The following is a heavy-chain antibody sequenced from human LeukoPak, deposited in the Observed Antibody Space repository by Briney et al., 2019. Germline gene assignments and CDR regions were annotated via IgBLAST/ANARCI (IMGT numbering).Heavy chain of an antibody. D-gene: IGHD5-12*01. V-gene: IGHV1-69*05. J-gene: IGHJ5*02. Sequence: ASVKVSCKASAGTFSSYAISWVRQAPGQGLEWMGRIIPIFGTANYAQKFQGRVTITTDESTSTAYMELSSLRSEDTAVYYCARDMRRIVATPNCFDPGGQGTLVTVPS. CDR1: AGTFSSYA. CDR3: ARDMRRIVATPNCFDP. CDR2: IIPIFGTA.